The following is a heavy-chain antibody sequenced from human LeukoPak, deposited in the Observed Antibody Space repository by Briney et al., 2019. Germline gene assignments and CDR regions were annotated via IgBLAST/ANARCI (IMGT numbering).Heavy chain of an antibody. CDR2: IYYSRST. CDR1: GGSISSYY. J-gene: IGHJ3*02. D-gene: IGHD1-7*01. Sequence: SETLSLTCTVSGGSISSYYWSWIRQPPGKGLEWIGYIYYSRSTNYNPSLKSRVTISVDTSKNQFSLKLSSVTAADTAVYYCARDGNWNYGRIFDIWGQGTMVTVSS. V-gene: IGHV4-59*12. CDR3: ARDGNWNYGRIFDI.